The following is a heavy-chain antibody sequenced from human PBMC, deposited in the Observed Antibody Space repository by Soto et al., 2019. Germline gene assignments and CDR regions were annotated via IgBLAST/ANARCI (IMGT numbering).Heavy chain of an antibody. CDR1: GFSFNGDA. J-gene: IGHJ3*02. CDR3: VVRGSAFDI. V-gene: IGHV3-64D*08. CDR2: ISSNGGIT. D-gene: IGHD3-10*01. Sequence: PGGSLRLSCSASGFSFNGDAVHWVRQPPGKGLEDVSVISSNGGITDNADSVKGRFTISRDNFKNTVYLQMSRLRLEDTAVYYCVVRGSAFDIWGQGTMVTVSS.